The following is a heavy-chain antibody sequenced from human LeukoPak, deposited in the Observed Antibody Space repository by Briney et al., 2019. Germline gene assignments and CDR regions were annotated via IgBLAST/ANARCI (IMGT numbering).Heavy chain of an antibody. CDR2: ISGNGGRT. D-gene: IGHD4-17*01. CDR3: AKDPNGDYIGTFDV. CDR1: GFTFSDFA. J-gene: IGHJ3*01. Sequence: GGSLRLSCAASGFTFSDFAMSWVRQAPGKGLEWVSTISGNGGRTYYADSAKGRFTISRDNSKGTLYLQMNSLRAEDTAVYYCAKDPNGDYIGTFDVWGQGTMVTVSS. V-gene: IGHV3-23*01.